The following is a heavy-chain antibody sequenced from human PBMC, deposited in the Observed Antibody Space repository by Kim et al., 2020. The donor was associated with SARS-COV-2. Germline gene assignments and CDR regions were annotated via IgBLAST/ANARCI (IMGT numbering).Heavy chain of an antibody. J-gene: IGHJ5*02. D-gene: IGHD3-22*01. CDR3: ARDLRRPIVVVITRGARFDP. CDR1: GFTFSSYA. V-gene: IGHV3-30-3*01. CDR2: ISYDGSNK. Sequence: GGSLRLSCAASGFTFSSYAMHWVRQAPGKGLEWVAVISYDGSNKYYADSVKGRFTISRDNSKNTLYLQMNSLRAEDTAVYYCARDLRRPIVVVITRGARFDPWGQGTMLTVSA.